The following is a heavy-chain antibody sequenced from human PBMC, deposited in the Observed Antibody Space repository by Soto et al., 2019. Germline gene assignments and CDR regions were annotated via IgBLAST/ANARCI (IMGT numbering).Heavy chain of an antibody. V-gene: IGHV3-23*01. J-gene: IGHJ6*02. D-gene: IGHD3-16*01. CDR2: ISGSGGST. CDR1: GFTFSSYA. Sequence: LGGSLRLSCAASGFTFSSYAMSWVRQAPGKGLEWVSAISGSGGSTYYADSVKGRFTISRDNSKNTLYLQMNSLRAEDTAVYYCAKTVSFGYYYYYYGMDVWGQGTTATVSS. CDR3: AKTVSFGYYYYYYGMDV.